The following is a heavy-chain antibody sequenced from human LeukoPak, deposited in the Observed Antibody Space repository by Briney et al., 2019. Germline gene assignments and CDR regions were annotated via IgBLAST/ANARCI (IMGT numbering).Heavy chain of an antibody. V-gene: IGHV3-9*03. CDR3: AKGPYSSSWTYFDY. D-gene: IGHD6-13*01. J-gene: IGHJ4*02. CDR1: GFTFDDYA. Sequence: GRSLRLSCAASGFTFDDYAMHWVQQAPGKGLEWVSGISWNSGSIGYADSVKGRFTISRDNAKNSLYLQMNSLRAEDMALYYCAKGPYSSSWTYFDYWGQGTLVTVSS. CDR2: ISWNSGSI.